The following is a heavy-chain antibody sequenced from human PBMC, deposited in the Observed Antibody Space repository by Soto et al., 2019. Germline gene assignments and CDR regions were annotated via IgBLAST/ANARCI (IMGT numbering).Heavy chain of an antibody. CDR1: GFPFSTYA. Sequence: DVHLVESGGGLVQPGGSLRLSCAVSGFPFSTYAMHWVRQAPGKGLEWISYINSDSTTTFHADSVKVRFTVSRDNAKNSLYLQMSSLRHEDPAVYYCARDLSNWGQGPLVTFSS. J-gene: IGHJ4*02. CDR2: INSDSTTT. V-gene: IGHV3-48*02. CDR3: ARDLSN.